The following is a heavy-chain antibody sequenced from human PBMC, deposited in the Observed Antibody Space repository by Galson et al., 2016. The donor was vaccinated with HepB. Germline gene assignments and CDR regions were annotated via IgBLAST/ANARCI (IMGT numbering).Heavy chain of an antibody. CDR1: GFSLNTDRVG. J-gene: IGHJ5*02. D-gene: IGHD3-10*01. CDR3: AHSPVWGPVRGVRFAN. CDR2: IFWNDDK. Sequence: PALVKPTQTLTLTCTFSGFSLNTDRVGVGWVRQPPGKALDWLAVIFWNDDKRYSPSLKSRLTIPKDTSKNQVVLTITNMDPVDTGTYYCAHSPVWGPVRGVRFANWGQGTLVTVSS. V-gene: IGHV2-5*01.